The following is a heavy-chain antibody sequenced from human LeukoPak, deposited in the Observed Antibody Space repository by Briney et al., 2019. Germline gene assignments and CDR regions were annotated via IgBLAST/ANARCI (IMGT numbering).Heavy chain of an antibody. CDR2: ISSSSGYI. V-gene: IGHV3-21*01. J-gene: IGHJ3*02. CDR1: GFTFSSYS. D-gene: IGHD6-13*01. Sequence: PGGSLRLSCAASGFTFSSYSMNWVRQAPGKGLEWVSSISSSSGYIYYADSVKGRFTISRDNAKNSLYLQMNSLRAEDTAVYYCARSDSSSWYPSAFDIWGQGTIVTVSS. CDR3: ARSDSSSWYPSAFDI.